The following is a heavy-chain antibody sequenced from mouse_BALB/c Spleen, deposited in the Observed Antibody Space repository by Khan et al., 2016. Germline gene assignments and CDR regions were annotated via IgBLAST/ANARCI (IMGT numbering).Heavy chain of an antibody. CDR3: TRYGSSFPYYFDY. CDR1: GYSFTGYY. CDR2: ISCYNGAT. Sequence: LVKTGASVKISCKASGYSFTGYYMHWVKQSHGKSLEWIGYISCYNGATSYNQKFKGKATFTVDTSSSTDYMQFNSLTSEDSAVYSCTRYGSSFPYYFDYWGQGTTLTVSS. V-gene: IGHV1S34*01. J-gene: IGHJ2*01. D-gene: IGHD1-1*01.